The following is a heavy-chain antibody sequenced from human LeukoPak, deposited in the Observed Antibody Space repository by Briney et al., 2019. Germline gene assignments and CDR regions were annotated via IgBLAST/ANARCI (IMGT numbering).Heavy chain of an antibody. J-gene: IGHJ4*02. CDR1: GFTFSSYW. CDR2: INSDGSST. D-gene: IGHD6-13*01. Sequence: PGGSLRLSCAASGFTFSSYWMHWVRQAPGKGLVWVSRINSDGSSTSYADSVRGRFSISRDNAKNTLYLQMNSLRAEDTAVYYCAKVDSGIVATGSPYFDYWGQGTLVTVSS. V-gene: IGHV3-74*01. CDR3: AKVDSGIVATGSPYFDY.